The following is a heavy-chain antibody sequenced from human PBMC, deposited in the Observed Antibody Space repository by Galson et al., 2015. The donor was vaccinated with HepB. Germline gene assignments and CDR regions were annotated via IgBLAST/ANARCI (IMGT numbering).Heavy chain of an antibody. CDR1: GYNFTNYA. D-gene: IGHD2-2*02. V-gene: IGHV1-18*04. CDR2: ISSYNGAT. Sequence: SVKVSCKASGYNFTNYAINWVRQAPGQGLEWMGWISSYNGATNYAQKFQGRVTMTTDTSTSTAYMELSSLRSEDTAVYYCARARGYCSSTSCYSYYFDYWGQGTLVTVSS. CDR3: ARARGYCSSTSCYSYYFDY. J-gene: IGHJ4*02.